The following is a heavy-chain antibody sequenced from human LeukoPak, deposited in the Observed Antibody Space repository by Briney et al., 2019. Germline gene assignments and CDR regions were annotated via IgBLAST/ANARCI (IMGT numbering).Heavy chain of an antibody. Sequence: GASLQISCKGSGSIFTSYWIGWVRQLPGKGLEWMGIIYAGDSDTRNSPSFQGQVTISADKSISTAYLQWSSLKASDTAMYYCASSGSSSWEGIDYWGQGTLVTVSS. D-gene: IGHD6-13*01. J-gene: IGHJ4*02. CDR3: ASSGSSSWEGIDY. V-gene: IGHV5-51*01. CDR2: IYAGDSDT. CDR1: GSIFTSYW.